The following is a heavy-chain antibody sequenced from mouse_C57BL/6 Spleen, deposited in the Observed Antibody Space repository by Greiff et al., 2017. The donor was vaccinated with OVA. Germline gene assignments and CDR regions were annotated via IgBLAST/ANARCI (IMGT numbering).Heavy chain of an antibody. V-gene: IGHV1-18*01. Sequence: EVQLQQSGPELVKPGASVKIPCKASGYTFTDYNMDWVKQSHGKSLEWIGDINPNNGGTIYNQKFKGKATLTVDKSSSTAYMELRSLTSEDTAVYYCARGIYYGYPWFAYWGQGTLVTVSA. J-gene: IGHJ3*01. D-gene: IGHD2-2*01. CDR3: ARGIYYGYPWFAY. CDR2: INPNNGGT. CDR1: GYTFTDYN.